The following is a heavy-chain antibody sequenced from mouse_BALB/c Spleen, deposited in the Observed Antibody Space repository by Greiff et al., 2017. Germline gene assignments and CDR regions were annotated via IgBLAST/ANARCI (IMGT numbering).Heavy chain of an antibody. V-gene: IGHV5-6-5*01. CDR3: ARGITTVNYYAMDY. D-gene: IGHD1-1*01. CDR1: GFTFSSYA. J-gene: IGHJ3*01. CDR2: ISSGGST. Sequence: EVKLVESGGGLVKPGGSLKLSCAASGFTFSSYAMSWVRQTPEKRLEWVASISSGGSTYYPDSVKGRFTISRDNARNILYLQMSSLRSEDTAMYYCARGITTVNYYAMDYWGQGTLVTVSA.